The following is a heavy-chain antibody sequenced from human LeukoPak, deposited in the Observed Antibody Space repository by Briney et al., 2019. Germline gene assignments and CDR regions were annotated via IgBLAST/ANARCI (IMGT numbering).Heavy chain of an antibody. J-gene: IGHJ6*03. CDR3: ARDWSIWFRGSEDYYMDV. Sequence: ASVKVSCKASGYTFTSYDINWVRQATGQGLEWMGWMNSNSGNTGYAQKFQGRVTMTRNTSISTAYMELSRLRSDDTAVYYCARDWSIWFRGSEDYYMDVWGKGTTVTVSS. CDR1: GYTFTSYD. CDR2: MNSNSGNT. V-gene: IGHV1-8*01. D-gene: IGHD3-10*01.